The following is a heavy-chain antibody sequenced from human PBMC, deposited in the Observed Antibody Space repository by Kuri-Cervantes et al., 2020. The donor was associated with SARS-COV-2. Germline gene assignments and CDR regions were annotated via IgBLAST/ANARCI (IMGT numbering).Heavy chain of an antibody. V-gene: IGHV3-30-3*01. Sequence: GESLKISCAASGFTFSSYAMHWVRQAPGKGLEWVAVISYDGSNKYYADSVKGRFTISRDNSKNTLYLQMNSLRAEDTAVYYCARVKGDDFWSGRQSDAFDIWGQGTMVTVSS. J-gene: IGHJ3*02. CDR2: ISYDGSNK. D-gene: IGHD3-3*01. CDR1: GFTFSSYA. CDR3: ARVKGDDFWSGRQSDAFDI.